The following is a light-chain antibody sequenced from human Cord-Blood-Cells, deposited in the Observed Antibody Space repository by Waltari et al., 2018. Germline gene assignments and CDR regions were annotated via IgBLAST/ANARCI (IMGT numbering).Light chain of an antibody. J-gene: IGLJ3*02. CDR2: DVS. CDR3: CSYAGSYTLV. Sequence: QSALTQPRSVSGSPGQSLTLSCTGTSSDVRGYNYVSWYQQHPGKAPKLMIYDVSKRPSGVPDRFSGSKSGNTASLTISGLQAEDEADYYCCSYAGSYTLVFGGGTKLTVL. CDR1: SSDVRGYNY. V-gene: IGLV2-11*01.